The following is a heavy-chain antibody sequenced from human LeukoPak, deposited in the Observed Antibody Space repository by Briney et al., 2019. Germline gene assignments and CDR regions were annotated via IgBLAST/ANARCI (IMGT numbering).Heavy chain of an antibody. V-gene: IGHV4-39*01. J-gene: IGHJ4*02. CDR1: GGSISSSSYY. CDR3: ARQGMARGVGY. CDR2: IYYSGST. D-gene: IGHD3-10*01. Sequence: SETLSLTCTVSGGSISSSSYYWGWIRQPPGKGLEWIGSIYYSGSTYYNPSLKSRVTISVDTSKNQFSLKLSSVTAADTAVYYCARQGMARGVGYWGQGTLVTVSS.